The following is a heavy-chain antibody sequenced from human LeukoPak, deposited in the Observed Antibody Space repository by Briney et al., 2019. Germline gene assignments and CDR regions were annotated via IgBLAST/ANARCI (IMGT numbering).Heavy chain of an antibody. CDR3: ARGTDSSGWHFGY. CDR2: IIPIFGTA. D-gene: IGHD6-19*01. V-gene: IGHV1-69*05. Sequence: SVKVSCKASGGTFSSYAISWVRQAPGQGLEWMGGIIPIFGTANYAQKFQGRVTITTDESTSTAYMELSSLRSEDTAVYYCARGTDSSGWHFGYWGQGTLVTVSS. J-gene: IGHJ4*02. CDR1: GGTFSSYA.